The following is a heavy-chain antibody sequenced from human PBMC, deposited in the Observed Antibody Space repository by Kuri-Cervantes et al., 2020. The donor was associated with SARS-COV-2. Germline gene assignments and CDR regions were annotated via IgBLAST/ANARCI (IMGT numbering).Heavy chain of an antibody. D-gene: IGHD1-26*01. CDR3: AGFPEWELLPFDI. Sequence: GGSLRLSCAASGFTFSTYGMHWVRQAPGKGPEWVALISYDGNEYYADSVRGRFTISRDNSKNTLYLQLNNLRTEDTAVYYCAGFPEWELLPFDIWGQGTMVTVSS. V-gene: IGHV3-30*03. J-gene: IGHJ3*02. CDR2: ISYDGNE. CDR1: GFTFSTYG.